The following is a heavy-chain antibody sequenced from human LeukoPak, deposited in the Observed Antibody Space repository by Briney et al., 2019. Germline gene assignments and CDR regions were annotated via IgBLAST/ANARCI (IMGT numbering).Heavy chain of an antibody. CDR2: VNAHNGNT. D-gene: IGHD2-15*01. CDR1: VYTFTSYS. Sequence: SENVSHGASVYTFTSYSIHWVRQAPGHTREWMGGVNAHNGNTKYSQELQGRVTITRDASASTAYMELSSLRSKDTAVYYCARGNYCSGGSCHKYDAFDIWGQGTMVTVSS. J-gene: IGHJ3*02. CDR3: ARGNYCSGGSCHKYDAFDI. V-gene: IGHV1-3*01.